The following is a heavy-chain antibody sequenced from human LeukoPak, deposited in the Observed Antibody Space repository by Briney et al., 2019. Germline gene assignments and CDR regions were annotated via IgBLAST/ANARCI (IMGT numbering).Heavy chain of an antibody. V-gene: IGHV3-21*01. CDR1: GFSFSTYS. Sequence: GGSLRLSCVASGFSFSTYSMSWVRQAPGKGLEWVSAIRSSNSYTYNADSVKGRFTISRDNTKNSLYLQMNSLRAEDTAVYYCASLSYDFWTGSESHWFDPWGQGTLVTVSS. CDR3: ASLSYDFWTGSESHWFDP. CDR2: IRSSNSYT. J-gene: IGHJ5*02. D-gene: IGHD3-3*01.